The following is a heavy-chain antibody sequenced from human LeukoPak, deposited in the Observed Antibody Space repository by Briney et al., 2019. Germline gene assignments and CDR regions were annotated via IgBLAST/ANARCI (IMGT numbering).Heavy chain of an antibody. CDR2: ISSTGSYT. D-gene: IGHD4-17*01. CDR1: GFTFTDYY. CDR3: VRHDYGDYSFDY. V-gene: IGHV3-11*06. J-gene: IGHJ4*02. Sequence: KPGGSLKLSCAASGFTFTDYYMSWIRQASGKGLEWVSYISSTGSYTNYADSVRGRFTISRDNARNSLYLQMNSLRAEDTAVYYCVRHDYGDYSFDYWGQGTLVTVSS.